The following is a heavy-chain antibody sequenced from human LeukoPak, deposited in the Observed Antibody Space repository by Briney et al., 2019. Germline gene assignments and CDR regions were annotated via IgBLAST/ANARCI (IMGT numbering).Heavy chain of an antibody. CDR2: ISPVSSYT. V-gene: IGHV3-21*01. J-gene: IGHJ6*02. CDR1: GFSFNSYT. CDR3: ARDVSRRIGMDV. D-gene: IGHD5/OR15-5a*01. Sequence: PGGSLRLSCLASGFSFNSYTMNWVRGAPGKGLEWVSTISPVSSYTWYAESVKGRFTISRDNPKNSLYLQMDSLRAEDTAVYYCARDVSRRIGMDVWGQGTTVTVSS.